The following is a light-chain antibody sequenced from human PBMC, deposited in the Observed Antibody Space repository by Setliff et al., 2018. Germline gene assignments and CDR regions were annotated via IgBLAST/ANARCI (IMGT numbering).Light chain of an antibody. V-gene: IGLV2-8*01. CDR2: EVS. CDR1: SSDVGGYNY. CDR3: SSYAGSNNPYV. J-gene: IGLJ1*01. Sequence: QSVLTQPPSASGSPGQSVTISCTGTSSDVGGYNYVSWYQQHPGKAPKLMIYEVSKRPSGVPDRFSGSKSGSTASLTASGLQAEDEADYYCSSYAGSNNPYVFGTGTKVTVL.